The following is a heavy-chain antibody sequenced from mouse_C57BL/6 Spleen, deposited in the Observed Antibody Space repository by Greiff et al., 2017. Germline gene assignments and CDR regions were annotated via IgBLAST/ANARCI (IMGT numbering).Heavy chain of an antibody. D-gene: IGHD3-3*01. CDR1: GFTFRSYG. Sequence: EVKLMESGGDLVKPGGSLKLSCAASGFTFRSYGMSWVRQTPDKRLEWVATISSGGSYTYYPDSVKGRFTISRDNAKNTLYLQMSSLKSEDTAMYYCARGEGPYYFDYWGQGTTLTVSS. V-gene: IGHV5-6*01. J-gene: IGHJ2*01. CDR3: ARGEGPYYFDY. CDR2: ISSGGSYT.